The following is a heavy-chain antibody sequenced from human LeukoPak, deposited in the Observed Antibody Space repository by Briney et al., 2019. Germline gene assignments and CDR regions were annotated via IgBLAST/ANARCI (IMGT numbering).Heavy chain of an antibody. CDR1: GFTFSDYY. D-gene: IGHD3-3*01. CDR3: ARGAITIFGVVVGGMDV. CDR2: ITSSGSTI. J-gene: IGHJ6*02. Sequence: GGSLRLSCAASGFTFSDYYMSWVRQAPGKGLEWVSYITSSGSTIYYADSVKGRFTISRDNAKNSLYLQMNSLRAEDTALYYCARGAITIFGVVVGGMDVWGQGTTVTVSS. V-gene: IGHV3-11*01.